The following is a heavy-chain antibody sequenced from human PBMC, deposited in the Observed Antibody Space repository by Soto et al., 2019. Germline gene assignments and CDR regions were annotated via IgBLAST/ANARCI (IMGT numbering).Heavy chain of an antibody. CDR2: IYYSGST. Sequence: SETLSLTCTVSGGSISSYYWSWIRQPPGKGLEWIGYIYYSGSTNYNPSLKSRVTISVDTSKNQFSLKLSSVIAADTAVYYCARGGQTTGTAPAFDIWGQGTMVTVSS. CDR1: GGSISSYY. CDR3: ARGGQTTGTAPAFDI. V-gene: IGHV4-59*08. J-gene: IGHJ3*02. D-gene: IGHD1-1*01.